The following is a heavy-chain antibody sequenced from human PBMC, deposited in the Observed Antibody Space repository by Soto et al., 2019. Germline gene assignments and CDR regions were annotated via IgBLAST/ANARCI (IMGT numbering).Heavy chain of an antibody. J-gene: IGHJ3*02. D-gene: IGHD6-19*01. CDR1: GFTFSSYE. Sequence: GSLRLSCAASGFTFSSYEMNWVRQAPGKGLEWVSYISSSGSTIYYADSVKGRFTISRDNAKNSLYLQMNSLRAEDTAVYYCAREGEQWLVGDAFDIWGQGTMVTVSS. CDR3: AREGEQWLVGDAFDI. CDR2: ISSSGSTI. V-gene: IGHV3-48*03.